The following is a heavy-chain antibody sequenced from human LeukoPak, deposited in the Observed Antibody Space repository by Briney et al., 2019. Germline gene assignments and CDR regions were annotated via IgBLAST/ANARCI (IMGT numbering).Heavy chain of an antibody. CDR3: ARVVSVIAAAGDYFDY. J-gene: IGHJ4*02. D-gene: IGHD6-13*01. CDR2: ISGSGGST. CDR1: GFTFSSYA. V-gene: IGHV3-23*01. Sequence: GGSPRLSCAASGFTFSSYAMSWVRQAPGKGLEWVSAISGSGGSTYYADSVKGRFTISRDNSKNTLYLQMNSLRAEDTAVYYCARVVSVIAAAGDYFDYWGQGTLVTVSS.